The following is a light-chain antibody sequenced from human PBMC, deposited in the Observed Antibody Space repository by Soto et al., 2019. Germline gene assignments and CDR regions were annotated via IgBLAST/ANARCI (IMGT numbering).Light chain of an antibody. J-gene: IGKJ2*01. Sequence: EIVMTQSPATLAVSLGESATLSCRASQSISNHLTWYQQKPGQPPRLLIYGAYTRATGIPARFSGSGSGTEFTLTSSNVQSEDFAVYYCQQYSGWPYTFGQGTKLEIK. V-gene: IGKV3-15*01. CDR3: QQYSGWPYT. CDR1: QSISNH. CDR2: GAY.